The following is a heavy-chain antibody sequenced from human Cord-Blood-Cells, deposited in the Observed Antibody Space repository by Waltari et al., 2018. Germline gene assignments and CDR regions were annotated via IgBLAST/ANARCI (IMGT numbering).Heavy chain of an antibody. CDR1: GLTFSSYA. V-gene: IGHV3-23*01. CDR2: ISGSGGST. D-gene: IGHD4-4*01. CDR3: AKAYDYSNYFFDY. J-gene: IGHJ4*02. Sequence: EVQLLESGGGLVQPGGSLRLSCAASGLTFSSYAMSWVRQAPGKGLEWVSAISGSGGSTYYADSVKGRFTISRDNSKNTLYLQMNSLRAEDTAVYYCAKAYDYSNYFFDYWGQGTLVTVSS.